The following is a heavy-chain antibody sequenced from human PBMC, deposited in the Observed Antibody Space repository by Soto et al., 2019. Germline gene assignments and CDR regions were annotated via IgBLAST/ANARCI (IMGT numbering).Heavy chain of an antibody. CDR1: GGSIRRSSEY. CDR3: ARGLGVVVVAATHAYGMDV. Sequence: SEALALTRTVSGGSIRRSSEYWGWIRQPPGKGGEWIGSIYYRGSTYYNPSLKSRVTISVDTSKNQFSLKLSSVTAADTAVYYCARGLGVVVVAATHAYGMDVWGQGTTVTVSS. CDR2: IYYRGST. V-gene: IGHV4-39*01. D-gene: IGHD2-15*01. J-gene: IGHJ6*02.